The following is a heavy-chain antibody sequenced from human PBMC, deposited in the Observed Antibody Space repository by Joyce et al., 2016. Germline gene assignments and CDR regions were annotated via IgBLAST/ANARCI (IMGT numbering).Heavy chain of an antibody. CDR1: GYTFTDYY. Sequence: QVQLVQSGAEVKKPGASVKVSCQASGYTFTDYYVHWVRQAPGQWVEWMGWIKPRSGGTNYTQRFQGRVTMTRDTSTSTAYMEVSRLRYDDTAVFYCAREQVEFDYYYGMDVWGQGTTVTVSS. D-gene: IGHD3-10*01. CDR3: AREQVEFDYYYGMDV. CDR2: IKPRSGGT. J-gene: IGHJ6*02. V-gene: IGHV1-2*02.